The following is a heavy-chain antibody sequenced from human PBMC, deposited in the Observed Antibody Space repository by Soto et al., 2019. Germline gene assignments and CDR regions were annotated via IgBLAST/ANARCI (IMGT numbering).Heavy chain of an antibody. V-gene: IGHV4-31*03. Sequence: SETLSLTCTVSGGSISSGGYYWSWIRQHPGKGLEWIGYIYYSGSTYYNPSLKSRVTISVDTSKNQFSLKLSSVTAADTAVYYCARNVDTAMVVFDYWGQGTLVTVSS. D-gene: IGHD5-18*01. CDR3: ARNVDTAMVVFDY. J-gene: IGHJ4*02. CDR2: IYYSGST. CDR1: GGSISSGGYY.